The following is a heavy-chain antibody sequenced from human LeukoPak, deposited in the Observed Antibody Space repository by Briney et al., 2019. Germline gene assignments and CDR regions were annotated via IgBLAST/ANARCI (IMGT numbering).Heavy chain of an antibody. D-gene: IGHD3-22*01. CDR1: GFTFRSYA. CDR2: ISNDGSNK. J-gene: IGHJ4*02. CDR3: AGGDYYDSSGYQSCFEY. V-gene: IGHV3-30*14. Sequence: GGSLRLSCADSGFTFRSYAMNWVRQAPGKGLEWVAVISNDGSNKYYADSVKGRFTISRDKSKNTLYLQMNSLRAEDTAVYYCAGGDYYDSSGYQSCFEYWGQGTLVTVSS.